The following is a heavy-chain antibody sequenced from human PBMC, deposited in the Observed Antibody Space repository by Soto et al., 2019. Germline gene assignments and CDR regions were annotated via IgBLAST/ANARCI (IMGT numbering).Heavy chain of an antibody. Sequence: SETLSLTCTVSGGSISSYYWSWIRQPPGKGLEWIGYIYYSGSTNYNPSLKSRVTISVDTSKNQFSLKLSSVTAADTAVYYCATVGYSYARYYFDYWGQGTLVTVSS. CDR3: ATVGYSYARYYFDY. CDR1: GGSISSYY. CDR2: IYYSGST. V-gene: IGHV4-59*01. J-gene: IGHJ4*02. D-gene: IGHD5-18*01.